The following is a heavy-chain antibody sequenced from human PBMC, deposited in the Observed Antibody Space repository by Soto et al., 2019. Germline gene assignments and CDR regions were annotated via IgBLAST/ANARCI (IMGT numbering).Heavy chain of an antibody. CDR3: VREGRGSFDF. J-gene: IGHJ3*01. V-gene: IGHV3-48*01. CDR1: GFTFSSYS. D-gene: IGHD5-12*01. CDR2: ISSSSSTI. Sequence: GESLKISCAASGFTFSSYSMNWVRQAPGKGLEWVSYISSSSSTIYYADSVKGRFTISRDNSKNTLSLQMSSRTADDTAIYYCVREGRGSFDFWGRGTMVTVSS.